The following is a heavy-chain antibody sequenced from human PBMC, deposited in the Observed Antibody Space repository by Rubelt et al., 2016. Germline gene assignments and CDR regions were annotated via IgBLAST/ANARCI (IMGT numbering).Heavy chain of an antibody. V-gene: IGHV4-4*02. Sequence: QLQLQESGPGLVKPSGTLSLTCAVSGGSISSSNWWSWVRQPPGQGLEWIGEIYHSGSTYYNPSLKSRVSISVDTSKNQFSLKLSSVTAADTAVYYCARSGPYYDFWSGAVSMDVWGKGTTVTVSS. J-gene: IGHJ6*03. CDR1: GGSISSSNW. CDR2: IYHSGST. D-gene: IGHD3-3*01. CDR3: ARSGPYYDFWSGAVSMDV.